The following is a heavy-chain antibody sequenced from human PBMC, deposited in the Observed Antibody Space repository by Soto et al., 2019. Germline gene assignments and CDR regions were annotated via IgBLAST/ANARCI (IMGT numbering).Heavy chain of an antibody. CDR3: AGDSQSYSYCPDELDD. D-gene: IGHD3-16*02. V-gene: IGHV1-18*04. CDR2: ISVYNGNT. J-gene: IGHJ4*02. CDR1: GYTFTSYG. Sequence: AAVKVSCKASGYTFTSYGFSWVRQAPRQGLEWMGWISVYNGNTNYAQKFQGRVTMTTDTSTRTAYMEMRSLRADHTAVYYCAGDSQSYSYCPDELDDWGQGSLVTVSS.